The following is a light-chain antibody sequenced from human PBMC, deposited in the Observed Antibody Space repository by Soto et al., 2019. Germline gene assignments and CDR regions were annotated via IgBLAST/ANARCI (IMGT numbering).Light chain of an antibody. J-gene: IGKJ3*01. CDR1: QSVSSSY. V-gene: IGKV3-20*01. CDR2: GAS. Sequence: EIVLTQSPGTLSLSPGERATLSCRASQSVSSSYLAWYQQKPGQAPRPLIYGASTRATGIPDRFSGSGSGTDFTLTISRLEPEDFAVYYCQQYGSSPFTFGPGT. CDR3: QQYGSSPFT.